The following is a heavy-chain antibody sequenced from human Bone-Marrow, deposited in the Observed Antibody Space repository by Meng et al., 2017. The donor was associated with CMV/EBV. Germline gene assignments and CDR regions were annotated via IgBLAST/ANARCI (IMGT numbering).Heavy chain of an antibody. CDR2: ISYDGSHE. CDR1: GFTFSSFA. V-gene: IGHV3-30*04. Sequence: GGSLRLSCVASGFTFSSFAMHWVRQAPGKGLEWVAVISYDGSHEHYADSVEGRFTISRDNSKNTLYLQMNSLRVEDTAVYYCARASPSVSVFDIWGQGTMVTVSS. D-gene: IGHD5/OR15-5a*01. CDR3: ARASPSVSVFDI. J-gene: IGHJ3*02.